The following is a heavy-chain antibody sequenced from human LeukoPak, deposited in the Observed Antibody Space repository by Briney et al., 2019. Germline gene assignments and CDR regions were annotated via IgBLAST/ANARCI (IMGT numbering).Heavy chain of an antibody. CDR1: GGSFSGYY. J-gene: IGHJ4*02. CDR2: INHSGST. V-gene: IGHV4-34*01. CDR3: ARAYMTTMTPFFDY. D-gene: IGHD4-17*01. Sequence: SETLSLTCAVYGGSFSGYYWSWIRQPPGKGLEWIGEINHSGSTNYNPSLKSRVTISVDTSKNQFSLKLSSVTAADTAVYYCARAYMTTMTPFFDYWGQGTLVTVSS.